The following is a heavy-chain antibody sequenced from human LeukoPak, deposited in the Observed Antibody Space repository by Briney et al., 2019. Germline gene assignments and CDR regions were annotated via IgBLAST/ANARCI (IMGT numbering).Heavy chain of an antibody. Sequence: ASVKVSCKASGYTFTGYYMHWVRQAPGQGLEWMGWINPNSGGTNYAQKFQGRVTMTRDTSISTAYMELSRLRSDDTAVYYCARSPKTYSSGYPFDYWGQGTLVTVSS. CDR3: ARSPKTYSSGYPFDY. D-gene: IGHD6-19*01. CDR1: GYTFTGYY. V-gene: IGHV1-2*02. J-gene: IGHJ4*02. CDR2: INPNSGGT.